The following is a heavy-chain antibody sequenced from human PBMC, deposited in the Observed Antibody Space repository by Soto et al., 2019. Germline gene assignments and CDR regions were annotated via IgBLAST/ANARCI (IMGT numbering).Heavy chain of an antibody. J-gene: IGHJ6*02. CDR3: ARAPRSSGYYHYAMDV. V-gene: IGHV1-3*01. CDR2: TNAGNGDT. Sequence: GASVKVSCKASGYTFSNYAIHWVRQAPGQRLEWMAWTNAGNGDTKYSQNFQGRVTITRDTSASTAYMDLSSLRPEDTAVYYCARAPRSSGYYHYAMDVWGQGTTVTVSS. D-gene: IGHD3-9*01. CDR1: GYTFSNYA.